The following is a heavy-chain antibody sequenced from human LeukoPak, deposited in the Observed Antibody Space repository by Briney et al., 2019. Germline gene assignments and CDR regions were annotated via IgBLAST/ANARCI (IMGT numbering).Heavy chain of an antibody. CDR2: ISSSSSYI. CDR1: GFTLSSYA. V-gene: IGHV3-21*01. CDR3: ARGPRNYDSSGYYWDY. J-gene: IGHJ4*02. D-gene: IGHD3-22*01. Sequence: GGSLRLSCAASGFTLSSYAMSWVRPAPGKGLEWVLYISSSSSYIYYADSVKGRFTISRDNANNSLYLQMNSLRAEDTAVYYCARGPRNYDSSGYYWDYWGQGTLVTVSS.